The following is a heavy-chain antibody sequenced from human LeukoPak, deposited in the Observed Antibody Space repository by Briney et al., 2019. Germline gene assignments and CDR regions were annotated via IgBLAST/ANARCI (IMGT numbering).Heavy chain of an antibody. J-gene: IGHJ4*02. CDR2: IYHSGST. CDR1: GGSISTYY. D-gene: IGHD6-19*01. V-gene: IGHV4-59*08. Sequence: PSETLSLTCTVSGGSISTYYWSWIRQPPGKGLEWIGYIYHSGSTKYNPSLKSRVTISVDTSKNQFSLKLSSVTAADTAVYYCARAIEQWPLVLGYWGQGTLVTVSS. CDR3: ARAIEQWPLVLGY.